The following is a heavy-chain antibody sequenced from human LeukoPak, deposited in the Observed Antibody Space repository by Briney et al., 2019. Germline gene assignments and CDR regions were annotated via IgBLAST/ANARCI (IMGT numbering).Heavy chain of an antibody. CDR2: IRYDGSNK. D-gene: IGHD3-22*01. CDR1: GFTFSSYA. Sequence: GGSLRLSCAASGFTFSSYAMSWVRQAPGKGLEWVAFIRYDGSNKYYADSVKGRFTISRDNSKNTLYLQMNSLRAEDTAVYYCARLVITTYYFDYWGQGTLVTVSS. V-gene: IGHV3-30*02. J-gene: IGHJ4*02. CDR3: ARLVITTYYFDY.